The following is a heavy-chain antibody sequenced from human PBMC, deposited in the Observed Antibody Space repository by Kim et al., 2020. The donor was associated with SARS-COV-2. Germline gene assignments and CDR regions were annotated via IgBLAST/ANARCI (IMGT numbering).Heavy chain of an antibody. CDR2: T. D-gene: IGHD5-12*01. V-gene: IGHV4-31*02. Sequence: TYYTPSLKSRVTMSIDTSKNQFSLKLSSVTAADTAVYFCARLNSGYIPLDHWGLGTLVTVSS. J-gene: IGHJ4*02. CDR3: ARLNSGYIPLDH.